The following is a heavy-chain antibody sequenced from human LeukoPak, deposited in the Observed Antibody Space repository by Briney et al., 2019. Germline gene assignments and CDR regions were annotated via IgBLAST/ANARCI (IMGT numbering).Heavy chain of an antibody. CDR3: ARRLLVGTTVRPYFDY. V-gene: IGHV3-23*01. CDR2: ITGGDGGT. J-gene: IGHJ4*02. D-gene: IGHD1-26*01. CDR1: GFTFSTSA. Sequence: PGGSLRLSCAASGFTFSTSAISWVRQAPGEGPEWVSTITGGDGGTYYADSVKGRFTLSRDNSKHTVYLQMNSLRAEDTAVYYCARRLLVGTTVRPYFDYWGQGTLVTVSS.